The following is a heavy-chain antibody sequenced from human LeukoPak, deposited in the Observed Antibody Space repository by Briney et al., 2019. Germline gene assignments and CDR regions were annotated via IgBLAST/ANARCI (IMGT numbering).Heavy chain of an antibody. Sequence: GGSLRLSCAASGFTFSSYAMHWVRQAPGKGLEWVAVISYGGSNQYYADSVKGRFTLSRDNSKKTVYLQMTSLRPEDTAVYYCAREWRVVAATSAAFDIWGQGTMVTVSS. J-gene: IGHJ3*02. CDR1: GFTFSSYA. CDR2: ISYGGSNQ. D-gene: IGHD2-15*01. V-gene: IGHV3-30-3*01. CDR3: AREWRVVAATSAAFDI.